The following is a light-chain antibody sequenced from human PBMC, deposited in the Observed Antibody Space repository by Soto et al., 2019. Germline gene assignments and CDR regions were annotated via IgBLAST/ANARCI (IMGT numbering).Light chain of an antibody. CDR2: DVS. CDR1: SSDVGGYNY. V-gene: IGLV2-14*01. Sequence: QSVLTQPASVSGSPGQSITISCTGTSSDVGGYNYVSWYQQHPGKAPKLMIYDVSNRPSGVSNRFSGSKSGNTASLTISGLHAEDEADYYCTSHTSTSTRVFGGRTKVTVL. J-gene: IGLJ2*01. CDR3: TSHTSTSTRV.